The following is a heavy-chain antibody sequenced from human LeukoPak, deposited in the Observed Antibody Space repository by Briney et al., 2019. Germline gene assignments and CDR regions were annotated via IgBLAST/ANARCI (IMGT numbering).Heavy chain of an antibody. J-gene: IGHJ4*01. Sequence: ASVKVSCKASGYRFTTYGISWVRQAPGQGLEWMAWINVYSGNTEYKADLQGRLTVATETSTTTAYMELRSLRSDDTAVYYCVFGECSSTSCYPRRDYWGHGTLVTVSS. CDR3: VFGECSSTSCYPRRDY. V-gene: IGHV1-18*01. CDR2: INVYSGNT. CDR1: GYRFTTYG. D-gene: IGHD2-2*01.